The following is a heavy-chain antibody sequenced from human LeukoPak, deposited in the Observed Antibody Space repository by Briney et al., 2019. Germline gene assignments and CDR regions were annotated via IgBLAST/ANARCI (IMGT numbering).Heavy chain of an antibody. CDR1: GFTFSSYW. CDR2: INTDGSST. CDR3: ARDMEKRYYDSSGPLDY. V-gene: IGHV3-74*01. Sequence: GGSLRLSCAASGFTFSSYWMHWVRQAPGKGLVWVSRINTDGSSTSYADSVKGRFTISRDNAKNTLYLQMNSLRAEDTAVYYCARDMEKRYYDSSGPLDYWGQGTLATVSS. J-gene: IGHJ4*02. D-gene: IGHD3-22*01.